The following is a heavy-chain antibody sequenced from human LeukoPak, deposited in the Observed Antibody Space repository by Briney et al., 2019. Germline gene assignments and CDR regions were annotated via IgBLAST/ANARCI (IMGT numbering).Heavy chain of an antibody. CDR2: ISYDGSNK. J-gene: IGHJ6*02. V-gene: IGHV3-30*03. D-gene: IGHD2-2*01. CDR1: GFTFSSYG. CDR3: ATAFVVVPAANPYDYYYGMDV. Sequence: GGSLRLSCAASGFTFSSYGMHWVRQAPGKGLEWVAVISYDGSNKYYADSVKGRFTISRENSKNTLYLQMNSLRAEDTAVYYCATAFVVVPAANPYDYYYGMDVWGQGTTVTVSS.